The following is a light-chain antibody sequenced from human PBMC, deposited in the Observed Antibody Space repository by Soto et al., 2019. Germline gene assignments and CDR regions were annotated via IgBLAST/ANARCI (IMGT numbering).Light chain of an antibody. CDR3: QQYHTYWWS. Sequence: DIQMTQSPSSLSASVGDTVTLTCRASQDVDTWLAWFQQRPGKAPKLLISQASTLASGLPSRFSGSGSGTVFTLTISSLQPDDFATYFCQQYHTYWWSFGPGAKVEIK. CDR2: QAS. V-gene: IGKV1-5*03. CDR1: QDVDTW. J-gene: IGKJ1*01.